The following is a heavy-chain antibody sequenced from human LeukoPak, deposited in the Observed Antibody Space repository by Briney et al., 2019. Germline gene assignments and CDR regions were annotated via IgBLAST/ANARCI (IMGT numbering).Heavy chain of an antibody. CDR1: DGSFSGYY. D-gene: IGHD3-3*01. Sequence: SETLSLTCAVYDGSFSGYYWSWIRQPPGKGLEWIGEINHSGSTNYNPSLKSRVTISVDTSKNQFSLKLSSVTAADTAVYYCARFIGFWSGYYTGAAPNWFDPWGQGTLVTVSS. J-gene: IGHJ5*02. CDR3: ARFIGFWSGYYTGAAPNWFDP. CDR2: INHSGST. V-gene: IGHV4-34*01.